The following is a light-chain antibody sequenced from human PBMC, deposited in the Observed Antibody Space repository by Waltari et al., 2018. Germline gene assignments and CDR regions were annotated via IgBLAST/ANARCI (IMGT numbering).Light chain of an antibody. J-gene: IGKJ2*01. CDR3: QQYYSIPYT. V-gene: IGKV4-1*01. CDR1: QSVLYSSNNKNY. CDR2: WAS. Sequence: SQSVLYSSNNKNYLAWYQQKPGQPPKLLIYWASTRESGVPDRFSGSGSGTDFTLTISSLQAEDVAVYYCQQYYSIPYTFGQGTKLEIK.